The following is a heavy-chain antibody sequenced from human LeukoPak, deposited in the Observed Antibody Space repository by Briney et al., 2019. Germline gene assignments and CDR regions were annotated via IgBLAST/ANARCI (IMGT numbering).Heavy chain of an antibody. D-gene: IGHD6-13*01. Sequence: SETLSLTCTVSGGSISSYHWSWIRQPPGKGLEWIGYIYYSGSTNYNPSLKSRVTISVDTSKNQFSLKLSSVTAADTAVYYCARGGIAAAGTWDYWGQGTLVTISS. CDR1: GGSISSYH. V-gene: IGHV4-59*08. J-gene: IGHJ4*02. CDR3: ARGGIAAAGTWDY. CDR2: IYYSGST.